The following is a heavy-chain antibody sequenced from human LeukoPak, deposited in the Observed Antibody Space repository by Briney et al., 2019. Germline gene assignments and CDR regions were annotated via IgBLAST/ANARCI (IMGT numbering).Heavy chain of an antibody. CDR2: IKQDGSEK. Sequence: PGRTQRLSCAASGFTFSSDWTSWARHAPRKGLEWVADIKQDGSEKNYVDSVKGRFTISRDNAKNSLYLQMNSLRAEDTAVYYCARAIGIWSGYSYWGQGTLVTVSS. CDR3: ARAIGIWSGYSY. J-gene: IGHJ4*02. D-gene: IGHD3-3*01. CDR1: GFTFSSDW. V-gene: IGHV3-7*01.